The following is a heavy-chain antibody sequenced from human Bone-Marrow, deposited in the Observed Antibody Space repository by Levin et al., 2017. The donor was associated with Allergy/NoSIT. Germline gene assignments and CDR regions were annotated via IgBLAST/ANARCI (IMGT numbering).Heavy chain of an antibody. CDR2: ISQSGRT. CDR1: GGPFSGYY. Sequence: SETLSLTCGVFGGPFSGYYWNWIRQAPGKGLEWIGEISQSGRTNDNPSLTSRITMSMDPSKNHFSLNLNSVTAADTAIYFCARGRSGYYPNDAFDIWGQGTMFTVSS. J-gene: IGHJ3*02. CDR3: ARGRSGYYPNDAFDI. V-gene: IGHV4-34*01. D-gene: IGHD5-12*01.